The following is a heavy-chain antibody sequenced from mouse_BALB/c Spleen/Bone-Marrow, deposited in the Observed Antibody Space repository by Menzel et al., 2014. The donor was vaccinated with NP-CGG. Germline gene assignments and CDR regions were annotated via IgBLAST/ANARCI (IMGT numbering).Heavy chain of an antibody. J-gene: IGHJ2*01. D-gene: IGHD4-1*01. Sequence: EVMLVESGGGLVQPGGSRKLSCAASGFTFSSFGMHWVRQAPERGLEWVAYISSGSSTIYYADTVKGRFTISRDNPKNTLFLQMTSLRSEDTAMYYCTRGGNWEDFDYWSQGTTLTVSS. V-gene: IGHV5-17*02. CDR2: ISSGSSTI. CDR3: TRGGNWEDFDY. CDR1: GFTFSSFG.